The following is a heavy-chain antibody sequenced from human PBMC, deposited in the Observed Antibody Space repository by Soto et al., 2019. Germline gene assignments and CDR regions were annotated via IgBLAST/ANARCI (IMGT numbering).Heavy chain of an antibody. J-gene: IGHJ6*03. CDR3: ARAATVMVRGVISRRYYYYMDV. V-gene: IGHV4-39*02. CDR1: GGSISSSSYY. D-gene: IGHD3-10*01. CDR2: IYYSGST. Sequence: SETLSLTCTVSGGSISSSSYYWGWIRQPPGKGLEWIGSIYYSGSTYYNPSLKSRVTISVDTSKTHFSLKLSSVTAADTAVYYCARAATVMVRGVISRRYYYYMDVWGKGTTVTVSS.